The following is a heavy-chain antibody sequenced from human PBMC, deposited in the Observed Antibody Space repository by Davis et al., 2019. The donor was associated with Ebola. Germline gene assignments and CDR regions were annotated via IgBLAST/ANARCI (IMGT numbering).Heavy chain of an antibody. Sequence: PGGSLRLSCKGSGYSFTSYWIGWVRQMPGKGLEWMGIIYPGDSDTRYSPSFQGQVTISADKSISTAYLQWNSLKASDTGIYYCARFGAQITGDSGDYWGQGTLVTVSA. D-gene: IGHD7-27*01. CDR3: ARFGAQITGDSGDY. CDR2: IYPGDSDT. CDR1: GYSFTSYW. J-gene: IGHJ4*02. V-gene: IGHV5-51*01.